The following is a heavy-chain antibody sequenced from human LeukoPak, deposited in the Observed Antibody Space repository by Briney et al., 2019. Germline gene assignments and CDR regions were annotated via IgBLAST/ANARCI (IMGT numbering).Heavy chain of an antibody. CDR1: GFTFSSYG. CDR3: AKDLRDYYILGDAFDI. CDR2: IQYDATKK. D-gene: IGHD3-10*01. J-gene: IGHJ3*02. V-gene: IGHV3-30*02. Sequence: GGSLRLSCAASGFTFSSYGVHWVRQAPGKGLEWEAFIQYDATKKYYADSVKGRFTISRDNSKNTLFLQMNSLRAEDTAVYYSAKDLRDYYILGDAFDIWGQGTMVTVSS.